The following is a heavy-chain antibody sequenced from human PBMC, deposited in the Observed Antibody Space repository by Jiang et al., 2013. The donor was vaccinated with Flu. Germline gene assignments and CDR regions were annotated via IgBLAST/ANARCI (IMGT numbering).Heavy chain of an antibody. V-gene: IGHV3-53*01. CDR1: GFTVSSNY. J-gene: IGHJ4*02. CDR2: IYSGGST. Sequence: QLLESGGGLIQPGGSLRLSCAASGFTVSSNYMSWVRQAPGKGLEWVSVIYSGGSTYYADSVKGRFTISRDNSKNTLYLQMNSLRAEDTAVYYCARVRAVAAPFDYWGQGTLVTVSS. CDR3: ARVRAVAAPFDY. D-gene: IGHD6-19*01.